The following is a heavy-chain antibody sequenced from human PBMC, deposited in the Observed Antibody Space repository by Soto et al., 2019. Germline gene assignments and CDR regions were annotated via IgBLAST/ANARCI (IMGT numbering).Heavy chain of an antibody. V-gene: IGHV4-39*01. Sequence: SEILSLTCTVSGGSISSSSYYWGWIRQPPGKGLEWIGSIYYSGSTYYNPSLKSRVTISVDTSKNQFSLKLSSVTAADTAVYYCARHDIVVVPAAMGWFDPWGQGTLVTVS. CDR2: IYYSGST. CDR1: GGSISSSSYY. D-gene: IGHD2-2*01. CDR3: ARHDIVVVPAAMGWFDP. J-gene: IGHJ5*02.